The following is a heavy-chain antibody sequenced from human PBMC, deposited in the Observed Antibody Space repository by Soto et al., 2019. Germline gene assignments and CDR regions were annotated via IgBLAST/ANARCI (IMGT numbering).Heavy chain of an antibody. CDR1: GFTFSSYS. Sequence: EVQLVESGGGLVKPGGSLRLSCAASGFTFSSYSMNWVRQAPGKGLEWVSSISSSSSYIYYADSVKGRFTISRDNDKNSLALQMNSLRAEDTAVYYCATLGASLGRDAFDIWGQGTMVTVSS. V-gene: IGHV3-21*01. D-gene: IGHD1-26*01. CDR3: ATLGASLGRDAFDI. J-gene: IGHJ3*02. CDR2: ISSSSSYI.